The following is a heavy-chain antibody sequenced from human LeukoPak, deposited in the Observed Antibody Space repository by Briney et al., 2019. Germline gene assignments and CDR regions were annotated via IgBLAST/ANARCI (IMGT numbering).Heavy chain of an antibody. D-gene: IGHD6-19*01. V-gene: IGHV3-30-3*01. CDR3: AGDHLVAGTGVYYFDY. CDR2: ISYDGSNK. CDR1: GFTFSSYA. J-gene: IGHJ4*02. Sequence: GGSLRLSWPASGFTFSSYAMHWVRQAPGKGLEWVAVISYDGSNKYYADSVKGRFTISRDNSKNTLYLQMNSLRAEDTAVYYCAGDHLVAGTGVYYFDYWGQGTLVTVSS.